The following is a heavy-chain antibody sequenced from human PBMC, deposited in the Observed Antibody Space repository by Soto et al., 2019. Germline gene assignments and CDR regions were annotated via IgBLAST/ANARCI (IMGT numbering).Heavy chain of an antibody. V-gene: IGHV4-61*08. J-gene: IGHJ4*02. CDR3: AREEWIYGSGSYTYYFDY. CDR2: IYYSGST. CDR1: GGSISSGDYY. D-gene: IGHD3-10*01. Sequence: SETLSLTCTVSGGSISSGDYYWSWIRQPPGKGLEWIGYIYYSGSTNYNPSLKSRVTISVDTSKNQFSLKLSSVTAADTAVYYCAREEWIYGSGSYTYYFDYWGQGTLVTVSS.